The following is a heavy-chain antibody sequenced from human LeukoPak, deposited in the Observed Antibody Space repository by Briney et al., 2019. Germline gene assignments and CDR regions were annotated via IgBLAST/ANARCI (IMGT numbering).Heavy chain of an antibody. D-gene: IGHD5-24*01. Sequence: GGSLRLSCAASGFTFSEHWMTWVRQAPGKGREWVGNINKDGSERNSGDSVGRFTISRDNVKSLLFLQMNSLRAEDTAVYYCARDRTGHNPGDYWGQGTLVTVSA. J-gene: IGHJ4*02. V-gene: IGHV3-7*03. CDR1: GFTFSEHW. CDR3: ARDRTGHNPGDY. CDR2: INKDGSER.